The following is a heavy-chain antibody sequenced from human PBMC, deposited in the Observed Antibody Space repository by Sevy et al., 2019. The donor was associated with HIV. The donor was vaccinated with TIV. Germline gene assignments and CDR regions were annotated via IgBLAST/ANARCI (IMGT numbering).Heavy chain of an antibody. CDR3: ARGLTVVYAFDI. J-gene: IGHJ3*02. CDR1: GGSISSYY. CDR2: IYYSGST. V-gene: IGHV4-59*01. D-gene: IGHD2-15*01. Sequence: PETLSLTCTVSGGSISSYYWSWIRQPPGKGLEWIGYIYYSGSTNYNPSLKSRVTISVDTSKNQFSLKLSSVTAADTAVYYCARGLTVVYAFDIWGQGTMVIVSS.